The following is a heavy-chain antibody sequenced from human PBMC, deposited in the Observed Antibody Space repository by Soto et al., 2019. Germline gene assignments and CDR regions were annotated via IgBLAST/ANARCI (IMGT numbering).Heavy chain of an antibody. J-gene: IGHJ6*02. CDR3: AKGRGGKTVANFGMDV. CDR1: GDSVSNDY. V-gene: IGHV1-46*01. D-gene: IGHD3-16*01. CDR2: ISPFGGAT. Sequence: QVRLVQSGAEVRKTGASVKVSCKASGDSVSNDYLHWVRQAPGQGFEWLGFISPFGGATAYAQRFKGRVTVTMDKSSTTLNLELSSLRSDDTAVYYCAKGRGGKTVANFGMDVWGQGVTVTVSS.